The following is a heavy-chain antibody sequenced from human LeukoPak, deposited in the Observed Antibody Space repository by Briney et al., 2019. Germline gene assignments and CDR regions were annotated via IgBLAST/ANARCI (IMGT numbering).Heavy chain of an antibody. V-gene: IGHV3-48*01. CDR2: ISSSSSTI. CDR1: GFTFSSYS. J-gene: IGHJ4*02. Sequence: GGSLRLSCAASGFTFSSYSMNWVRQAPGKGLEWVSYISSSSSTIYYADSVKGRFTISRDTSKNTLYLQMNSLRAEDTAVYYCARRGTSHYFDYWGQGTLVTVSS. CDR3: ARRGTSHYFDY.